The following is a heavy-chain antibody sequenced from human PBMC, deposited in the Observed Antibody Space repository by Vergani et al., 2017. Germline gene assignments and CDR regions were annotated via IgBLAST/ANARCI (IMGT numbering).Heavy chain of an antibody. CDR3: ARSHDYGDRALGDC. CDR1: GFTFSSYG. Sequence: QVQLVESGGGVVQPGRSLRLSCAASGFTFSSYGMHWVRQAPGKGLEWVAVIWYGGSNKYYADSVKGRFTISRDNSKNTLYLQMNSLRAEDTAVYYCARSHDYGDRALGDCWGQGTLVTVSS. V-gene: IGHV3-33*01. D-gene: IGHD4-17*01. J-gene: IGHJ4*02. CDR2: IWYGGSNK.